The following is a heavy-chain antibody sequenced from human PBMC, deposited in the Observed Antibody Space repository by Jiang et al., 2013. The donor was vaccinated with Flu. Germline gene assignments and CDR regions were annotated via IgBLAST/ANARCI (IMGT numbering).Heavy chain of an antibody. D-gene: IGHD2-15*01. CDR2: IYWDDDI. CDR3: AHRRDSMYFDY. V-gene: IGHV2-5*02. CDR1: GFSLTTYGVG. Sequence: PTQTLTLTCTFSGFSLTTYGVGVGWIPQPPGKALEWLALIYWDDDIRYSPSLESRLTITKDTSKNQVVLTMTNMDPVDTGTYFCAHRRDSMYFDYWGQGTLVTVSS. J-gene: IGHJ4*02.